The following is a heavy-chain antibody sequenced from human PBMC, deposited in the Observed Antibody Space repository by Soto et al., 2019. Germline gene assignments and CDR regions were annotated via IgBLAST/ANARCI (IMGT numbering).Heavy chain of an antibody. CDR3: ARVWRDYYMDV. V-gene: IGHV4-59*01. J-gene: IGHJ6*03. CDR2: IYYSGST. D-gene: IGHD2-21*01. Sequence: QVQLQESGPGLVKPSETLSLTCAVSGGSISSYYWSWIRQPPGKGLEWIGYIYYSGSTNYNPSLKSRVTISVDTSKNQFSLKLSSVTAADTAVYYCARVWRDYYMDVWGKGTTGTVSS. CDR1: GGSISSYY.